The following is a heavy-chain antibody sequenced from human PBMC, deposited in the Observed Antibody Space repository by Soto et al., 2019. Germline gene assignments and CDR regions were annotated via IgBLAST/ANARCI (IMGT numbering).Heavy chain of an antibody. D-gene: IGHD2-15*01. J-gene: IGHJ4*02. CDR3: VRLIGNSWLDQ. V-gene: IGHV4-59*12. CDR2: IYYSAST. CDR1: GGSISSYY. Sequence: SETLSLTCTVSGGSISSYYWSWIRQPPGKGLEWIGYIYYSASTNYSPSLKSRVTVSVDTSKNQFSLQLDSLTPEDTAVYFCVRLIGNSWLDQWGQGTLVTVSS.